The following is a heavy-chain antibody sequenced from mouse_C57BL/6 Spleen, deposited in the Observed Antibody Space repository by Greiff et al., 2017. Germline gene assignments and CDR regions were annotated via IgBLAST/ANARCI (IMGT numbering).Heavy chain of an antibody. Sequence: QVQLQQPGAELVRPGSSVKLSCKASGYTFTSYWMDWVKQRPGQGLEWIGNIYPSDSETHYNQKFKDKATLTVDKSSSTAYMQLSSLTSEDSAVYYCARGGLRWFGYWGQGTTLSASS. V-gene: IGHV1-61*01. J-gene: IGHJ2*01. CDR3: ARGGLRWFGY. CDR1: GYTFTSYW. CDR2: IYPSDSET. D-gene: IGHD1-1*01.